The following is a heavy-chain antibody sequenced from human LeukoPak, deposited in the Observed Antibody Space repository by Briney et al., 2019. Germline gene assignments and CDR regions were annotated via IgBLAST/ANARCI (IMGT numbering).Heavy chain of an antibody. CDR1: GFTLSSYG. CDR2: IWYDGSDK. Sequence: GGSLRLSCAASGFTLSSYGMHWVRQAPGKGLEWVAFIWYDGSDKYYADSVKGRFTISRDNSKNTLYLQMNSLRAEDTAVYYCAKDRQWLAYYFDYWGQGTLVTVSS. D-gene: IGHD6-19*01. J-gene: IGHJ4*02. CDR3: AKDRQWLAYYFDY. V-gene: IGHV3-30*02.